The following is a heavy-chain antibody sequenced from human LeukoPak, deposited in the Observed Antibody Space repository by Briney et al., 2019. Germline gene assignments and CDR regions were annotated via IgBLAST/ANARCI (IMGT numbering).Heavy chain of an antibody. J-gene: IGHJ6*03. CDR3: ARVGGSGYCSSTSCLGYYYYYMDV. CDR2: INHRGST. Sequence: SETLSLTCAVYGGSFSGYYWSGIGPPPGKGRDWIGEINHRGSTNYNPSLKSRVTISVDTSKNQFSLKLSSVTAADTAVYYCARVGGSGYCSSTSCLGYYYYYMDVWGKGTTVTVSS. D-gene: IGHD2-2*01. V-gene: IGHV4-34*01. CDR1: GGSFSGYY.